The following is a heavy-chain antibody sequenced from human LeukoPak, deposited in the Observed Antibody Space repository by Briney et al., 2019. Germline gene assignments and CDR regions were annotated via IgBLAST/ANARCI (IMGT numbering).Heavy chain of an antibody. V-gene: IGHV4-4*09. CDR2: IYHSGNT. Sequence: SETLSFTCNVAGASMSSNYWSWIRQPPGKVLEWIGYIYHSGNTNYSPSLESRVIMSVDESKNQFSLRVHFVSAADTAVYYCASTRRAAVAGRFDSWGQGTLVTVSS. CDR1: GASMSSNY. J-gene: IGHJ4*02. CDR3: ASTRRAAVAGRFDS. D-gene: IGHD6-19*01.